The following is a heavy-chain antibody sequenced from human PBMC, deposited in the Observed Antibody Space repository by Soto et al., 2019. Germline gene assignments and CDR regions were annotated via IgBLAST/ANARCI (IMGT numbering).Heavy chain of an antibody. CDR1: GYTFTSYG. CDR3: ARQAARLPPLNYYYYMDV. CDR2: ISAYNGNT. V-gene: IGHV1-18*01. D-gene: IGHD6-6*01. Sequence: ASVKVSCKASGYTFTSYGISWVRQAPGQGLEWMGWISAYNGNTNYAQKLQGRVTMTTDTSTSTAYMELRSLRSDDTAVYYCARQAARLPPLNYYYYMDVWGKGTTVTAP. J-gene: IGHJ6*03.